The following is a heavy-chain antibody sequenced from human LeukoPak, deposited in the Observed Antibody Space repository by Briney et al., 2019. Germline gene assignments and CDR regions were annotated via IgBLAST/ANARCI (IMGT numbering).Heavy chain of an antibody. CDR3: ARGKTKYDFWSGYYSPHFDY. V-gene: IGHV1-8*03. Sequence: GASVKVSCKASGYTFTSYDINWVRQATGQGLEWMGWMNPNSGNTGYAQKFQGRVTITRNTSISTAYMELSSLRSEDTAVYYCARGKTKYDFWSGYYSPHFDYWGQGTLVTVSS. CDR1: GYTFTSYD. J-gene: IGHJ4*02. D-gene: IGHD3-3*01. CDR2: MNPNSGNT.